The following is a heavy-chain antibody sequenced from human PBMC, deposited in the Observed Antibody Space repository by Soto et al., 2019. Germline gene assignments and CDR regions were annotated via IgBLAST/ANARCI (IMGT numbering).Heavy chain of an antibody. CDR1: GGSISSSSYY. V-gene: IGHV4-39*01. Sequence: SETLSLTCTVSGGSISSSSYYWGWIRQPPGKGLEWIGSHCYSRSTYYNPSLKSRVTISVDTSKNQVSLKLSSVTAADTAVYYCAILNSSSWYVDYWGQGTPVTVSS. CDR3: AILNSSSWYVDY. J-gene: IGHJ4*02. CDR2: HCYSRST. D-gene: IGHD6-13*01.